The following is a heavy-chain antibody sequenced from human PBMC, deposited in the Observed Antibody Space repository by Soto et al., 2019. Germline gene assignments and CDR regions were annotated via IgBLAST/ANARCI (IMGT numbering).Heavy chain of an antibody. CDR1: GFTFSSYA. J-gene: IGHJ4*02. Sequence: EVQLLESGGGLVQPGGSLRLSCAASGFTFSSYAMSWVRQAPGKGLEWVSAISGSGGSTYYADSVKGRFTISRDNSKNTLYLQMNSLRAEDTAVYYCAKSPGVTDHSQVPEAVDYWGQGTLVTVSS. CDR2: ISGSGGST. V-gene: IGHV3-23*01. CDR3: AKSPGVTDHSQVPEAVDY. D-gene: IGHD4-4*01.